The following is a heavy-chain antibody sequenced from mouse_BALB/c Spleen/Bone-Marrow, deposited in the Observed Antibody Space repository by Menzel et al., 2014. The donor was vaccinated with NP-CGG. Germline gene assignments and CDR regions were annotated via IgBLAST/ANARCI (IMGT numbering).Heavy chain of an antibody. CDR3: ARSGYGNYFYAMDY. V-gene: IGHV1-54*03. CDR2: INPGSGGT. CDR1: GYAFTNYL. D-gene: IGHD2-10*02. J-gene: IGHJ4*01. Sequence: VKLVESGAELVRPGTSVKVSCKASGYAFTNYLIEWVKQRPGQGLEWIGVINPGSGGTNYNEKFKGKATLTADKSSSTAYTQLSSLTSDDSAVYFCARSGYGNYFYAMDYWGQGTSVTVSS.